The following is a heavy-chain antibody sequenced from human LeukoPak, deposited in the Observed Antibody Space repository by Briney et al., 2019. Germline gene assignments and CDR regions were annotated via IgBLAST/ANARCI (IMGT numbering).Heavy chain of an antibody. J-gene: IGHJ4*02. CDR3: ARGSMVPTTADY. V-gene: IGHV1-2*02. CDR1: GYTFTGYY. D-gene: IGHD3-10*01. Sequence: ASVKVSCKASGYTFTGYYIHWVRQAPGQGLEWMGWINSNSGATNYAQKFQGRVTMTRDTSISTAYMELSRLRSDDTAAYYCARGSMVPTTADYWGQGTLVTVSS. CDR2: INSNSGAT.